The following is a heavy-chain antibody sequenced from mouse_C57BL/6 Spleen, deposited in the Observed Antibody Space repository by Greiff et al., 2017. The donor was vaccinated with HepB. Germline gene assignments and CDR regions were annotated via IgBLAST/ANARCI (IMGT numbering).Heavy chain of an antibody. CDR2: IDPETGGT. D-gene: IGHD1-1*01. CDR1: GYTFTDYE. V-gene: IGHV1-15*01. J-gene: IGHJ3*01. Sequence: QVQLQQSGAELVRPGASVTLSCKASGYTFTDYEMHWVKQTPVHGLEWIGAIDPETGGTAYNQKFKGKAILTADKSSSTAYMELRSLTSEDSAVYYCTTPYYYGPWFAYWGQGTLVTVSA. CDR3: TTPYYYGPWFAY.